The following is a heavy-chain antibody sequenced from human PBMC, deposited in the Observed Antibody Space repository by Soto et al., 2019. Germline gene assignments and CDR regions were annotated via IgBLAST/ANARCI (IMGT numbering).Heavy chain of an antibody. D-gene: IGHD1-26*01. CDR2: VNPNSGGT. V-gene: IGHV1-2*02. Sequence: ASVKVSCKASGYTFTGYYMHWVRQAPGRGLEWMGWVNPNSGGTNYAQKFQGRVTMTRDTSISTAYMELSRLRSDDTAVYYCAREKWEQTYYYGMDVWGQGTTVTVSS. CDR1: GYTFTGYY. CDR3: AREKWEQTYYYGMDV. J-gene: IGHJ6*02.